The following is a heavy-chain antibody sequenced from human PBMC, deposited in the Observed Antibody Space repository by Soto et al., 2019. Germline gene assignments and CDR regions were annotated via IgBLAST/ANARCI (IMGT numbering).Heavy chain of an antibody. J-gene: IGHJ6*02. Sequence: QVQLVQSGAEVKKPGASVKVSCKASGYTFTSYGISWVRQAPGQGLEWMGWISAYNGNTNYAQKLQGRVTMTTDTSTSTAYMELRSLRSDDTAVYYCVRAYSSGDYYYYGMDVWGQGTTVTVSS. CDR1: GYTFTSYG. D-gene: IGHD6-19*01. V-gene: IGHV1-18*04. CDR3: VRAYSSGDYYYYGMDV. CDR2: ISAYNGNT.